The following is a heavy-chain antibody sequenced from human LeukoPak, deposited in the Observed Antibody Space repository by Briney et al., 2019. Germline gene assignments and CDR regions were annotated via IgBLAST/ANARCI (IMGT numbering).Heavy chain of an antibody. Sequence: ASVKVSCKASGYTFTSYGISWVRQAPGQGLEWMGWISAYNGNTNYAQKLQGRVTMTTDTSTSTAYMELRSLRSDDTAVYYCARNPFGLGSLGGPGLYDYWGQGTLVTVSS. CDR3: ARNPFGLGSLGGPGLYDY. CDR2: ISAYNGNT. D-gene: IGHD3-16*01. CDR1: GYTFTSYG. V-gene: IGHV1-18*01. J-gene: IGHJ4*02.